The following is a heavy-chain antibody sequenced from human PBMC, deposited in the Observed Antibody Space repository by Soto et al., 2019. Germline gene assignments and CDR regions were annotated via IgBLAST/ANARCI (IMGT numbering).Heavy chain of an antibody. CDR2: ISYDGSNK. CDR1: GFTFSSYG. J-gene: IGHJ6*02. V-gene: IGHV3-30*18. Sequence: QVQLVESGGGVVQPGRSLRLSCAASGFTFSSYGMHWVRQAPGKGLEWVAVISYDGSNKYYADSVKGRFTISRDNSKNTLSLQLSSLRAEDTAVYYCAKDLLGPGRAYGMDVWGQGTTVTVSS. CDR3: AKDLLGPGRAYGMDV. D-gene: IGHD7-27*01.